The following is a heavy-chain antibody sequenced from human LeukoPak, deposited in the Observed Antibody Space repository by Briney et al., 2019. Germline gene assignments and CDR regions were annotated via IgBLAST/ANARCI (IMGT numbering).Heavy chain of an antibody. D-gene: IGHD6-13*01. V-gene: IGHV1-69*06. J-gene: IGHJ4*02. CDR3: ARSAGGTLYYFDF. CDR1: GGTFSSYA. CDR2: IIPMFGSA. Sequence: SVKVSCKASGGTFSSYAISWVRQAPGQGLEWMGGIIPMFGSANNAPRFQGRVTITADTSTSTVYMDLTSLRSDDTAVYYCARSAGGTLYYFDFWGQGTLVTVSS.